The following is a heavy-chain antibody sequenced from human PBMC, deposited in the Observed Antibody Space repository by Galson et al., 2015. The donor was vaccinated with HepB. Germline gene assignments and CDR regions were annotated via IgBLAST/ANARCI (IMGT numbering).Heavy chain of an antibody. J-gene: IGHJ5*02. CDR3: ARDLKAGGYNHGTNWFDP. CDR2: ITGSSSFL. CDR1: GFTFNHYG. D-gene: IGHD5-18*01. V-gene: IGHV3-21*01. Sequence: SLRLSCAASGFTFNHYGMNWVRQAPGKGLEWVSSITGSSSFLQYADSVKGRFTISRDNANNSLFLQMNSLRAEDPAVYYCARDLKAGGYNHGTNWFDPWGQGTLVTVSS.